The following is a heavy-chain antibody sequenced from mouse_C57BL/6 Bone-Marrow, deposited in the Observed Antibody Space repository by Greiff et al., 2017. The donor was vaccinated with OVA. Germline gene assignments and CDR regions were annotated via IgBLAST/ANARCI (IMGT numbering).Heavy chain of an antibody. V-gene: IGHV7-1*01. CDR2: SSNTANDYTT. D-gene: IGHD1-1*01. CDR3: ARDAPGSSYEDYAMDY. Sequence: EVQLVESGGGLVQSGRSLRLSCATSGFTFSDFYMEWVRQAPGQGLEWIAASSNTANDYTTEYSVSVKGRFIVSKHPSQSSLYLQMNALRAEDTAIYYCARDAPGSSYEDYAMDYWGQGTSVTVSA. J-gene: IGHJ4*01. CDR1: GFTFSDFY.